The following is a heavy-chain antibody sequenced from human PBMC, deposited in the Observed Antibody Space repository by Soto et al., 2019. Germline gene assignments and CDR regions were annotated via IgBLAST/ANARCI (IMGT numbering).Heavy chain of an antibody. J-gene: IGHJ4*02. CDR2: IHYNGNT. Sequence: XXTLSLPFTVSGGSISSCYWRWIPQTPGKGLEWIGNIHYNGNTKYSPSLKSRVTMSVDTSKNHFSLKLISVTTPDTAVYFCAREGNLGRWIQPLDSWGQGTLVTVSS. V-gene: IGHV4-59*01. D-gene: IGHD2-2*03. CDR1: GGSISSCY. CDR3: AREGNLGRWIQPLDS.